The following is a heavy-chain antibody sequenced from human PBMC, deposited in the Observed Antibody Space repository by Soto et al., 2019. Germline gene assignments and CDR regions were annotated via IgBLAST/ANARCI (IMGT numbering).Heavy chain of an antibody. J-gene: IGHJ4*02. CDR2: ISGYGDTT. V-gene: IGHV3-23*01. CDR3: AKTYNWNIDD. Sequence: GGSLRLSCAASGFTFSNYGMTWVRQAPGKGLEWVSGISGYGDTTYYAGSVKGRFTISRDNPRNTLYLQMNSLRGEDTAVYFCAKTYNWNIDDWGRGALVTVSS. D-gene: IGHD1-20*01. CDR1: GFTFSNYG.